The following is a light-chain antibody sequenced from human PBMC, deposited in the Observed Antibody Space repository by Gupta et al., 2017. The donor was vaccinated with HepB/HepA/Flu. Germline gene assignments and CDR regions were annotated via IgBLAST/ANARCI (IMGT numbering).Light chain of an antibody. CDR2: GAS. Sequence: EIVMTQSPATLFVSPGERATLSCRASQSVSSNLAWYQQKPGQAPRLLIYGASTRATGIPARFSGSGSGTDFTLTISSRQSEDFAVYYCQQYKNWPPLTFGGGTXVEIK. J-gene: IGKJ4*01. V-gene: IGKV3-15*01. CDR1: QSVSSN. CDR3: QQYKNWPPLT.